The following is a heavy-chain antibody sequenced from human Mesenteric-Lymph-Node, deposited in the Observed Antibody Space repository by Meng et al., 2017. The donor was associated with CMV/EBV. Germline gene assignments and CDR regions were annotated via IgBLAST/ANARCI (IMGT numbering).Heavy chain of an antibody. D-gene: IGHD3-22*01. Sequence: GGSLRLSCVASGFTFSDHYVDWVRQAPGKGLEWVGRSRNKANSYTTEYAASVKGRFTISRDDSKNSLYLQMNSLRAEDTAVYYCASPYDNSGYYSGYWGQGTLVTVSS. CDR2: SRNKANSYTT. J-gene: IGHJ4*02. CDR1: GFTFSDHY. CDR3: ASPYDNSGYYSGY. V-gene: IGHV3-72*01.